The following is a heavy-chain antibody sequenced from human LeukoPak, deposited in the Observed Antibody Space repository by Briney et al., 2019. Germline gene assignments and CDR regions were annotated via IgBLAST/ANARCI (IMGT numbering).Heavy chain of an antibody. J-gene: IGHJ3*02. CDR1: GGSFSGYY. CDR3: ARDWDHLGEGDAFDI. V-gene: IGHV4-59*01. CDR2: IYYSGST. D-gene: IGHD1-26*01. Sequence: PSETLSLTCAVYGGSFSGYYWSWIRQPPGKGLEWIGCIYYSGSTNYNPSLKSRVTISVDTSKNQFSLKLSSVTAADTAVYYCARDWDHLGEGDAFDIWGQGTMVTVSS.